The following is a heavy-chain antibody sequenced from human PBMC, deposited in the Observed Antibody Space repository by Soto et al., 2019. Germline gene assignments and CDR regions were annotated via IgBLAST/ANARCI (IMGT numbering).Heavy chain of an antibody. CDR3: ARSDYYDSSGLGVFDY. CDR2: ISANDGNT. CDR1: GYRFTNHG. Sequence: ASVKVSCKASGYRFTNHGISWVRQAPGQGLEWMGWISANDGNTNYAQKLQGRVTMTTDTSTSTAYMELRSLRSDDTAVYYCARSDYYDSSGLGVFDYWGQGTLVTVSS. D-gene: IGHD3-22*01. V-gene: IGHV1-18*01. J-gene: IGHJ4*02.